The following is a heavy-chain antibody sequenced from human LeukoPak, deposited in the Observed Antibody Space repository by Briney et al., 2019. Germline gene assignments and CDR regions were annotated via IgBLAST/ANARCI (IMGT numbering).Heavy chain of an antibody. D-gene: IGHD6-13*01. J-gene: IGHJ4*02. CDR2: ISSSGSTI. CDR3: ARDWYSSSWYSSWVDY. V-gene: IGHV3-11*01. Sequence: PGGSLRLSCAASGFTFDDYGMSWVRQAPGKGLEWVSYISSSGSTIYYADSVKGRFTISRDNAKNSLYLQMNSLRAEDTAVYYCARDWYSSSWYSSWVDYWGQGTLVTVSS. CDR1: GFTFDDYG.